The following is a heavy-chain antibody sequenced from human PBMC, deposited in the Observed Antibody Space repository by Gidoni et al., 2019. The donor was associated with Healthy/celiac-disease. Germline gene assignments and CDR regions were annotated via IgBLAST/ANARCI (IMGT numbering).Heavy chain of an antibody. Sequence: EVQLLESGGGLVQPGGSLRLSCSASGFPFSSYAMSWVRQAPGKGLEWVSAISGSGGSTYYADSVKGRFTISRDNSKNTLYLQMNSLRAEDTAVYYCAKAAVVGNSRGDYWGQGTLVTVSS. D-gene: IGHD2-15*01. J-gene: IGHJ4*02. CDR3: AKAAVVGNSRGDY. CDR2: ISGSGGST. V-gene: IGHV3-23*01. CDR1: GFPFSSYA.